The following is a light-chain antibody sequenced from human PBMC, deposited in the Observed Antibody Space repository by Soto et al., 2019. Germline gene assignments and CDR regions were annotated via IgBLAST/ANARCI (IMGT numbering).Light chain of an antibody. V-gene: IGKV1-39*01. CDR3: QHQDT. J-gene: IGKJ4*01. CDR1: QSISSY. Sequence: DIQMTQSPSSLSASVGDRVTITCRASQSISSYLNWYQQKPGKAPKLLIYAASSLQSGVQSRCSGSGSEKDFTLTISSLQPEDFATYYCQHQDTFGGGTKVEIK. CDR2: AAS.